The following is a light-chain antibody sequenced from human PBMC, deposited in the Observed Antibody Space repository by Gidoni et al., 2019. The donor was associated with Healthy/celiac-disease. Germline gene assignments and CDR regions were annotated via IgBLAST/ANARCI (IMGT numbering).Light chain of an antibody. CDR1: QSISSW. V-gene: IGKV1-5*03. CDR3: QQYNSYSSYT. J-gene: IGKJ2*01. CDR2: QAS. Sequence: DIQRTQSPSTLSASVGDRVTITGRASQSISSWLAWYQQKPGKAPKLLIYQASSLESGVPSRFSGSGSGTEFTLTISSLQPDDFATYYCQQYNSYSSYTFGQGTKLEIK.